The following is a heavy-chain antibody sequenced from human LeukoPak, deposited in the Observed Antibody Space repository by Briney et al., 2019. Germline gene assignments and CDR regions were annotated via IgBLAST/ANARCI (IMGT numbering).Heavy chain of an antibody. J-gene: IGHJ4*02. V-gene: IGHV4-38-2*02. CDR3: ARMFEY. CDR2: INHSGST. Sequence: PSETLSLTCTVSGYSISSGYYWSWIRQPPGKGLEWIGEINHSGSTNYNPSLKSRVTISVDTSKNQFSLNLNSVTAADTAIYYCARMFEYWGQGTLVTVSS. CDR1: GYSISSGYY.